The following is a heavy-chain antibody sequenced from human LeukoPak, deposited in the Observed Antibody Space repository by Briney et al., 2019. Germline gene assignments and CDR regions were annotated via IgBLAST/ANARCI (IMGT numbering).Heavy chain of an antibody. CDR2: IYHSGTT. D-gene: IGHD4-23*01. CDR1: GGSVRRSNS. Sequence: SETLSLTCAVSGGSVRRSNSWTWVRQPPGKGLEWIGDIYHSGTTNYSPSLKSRVSLSLDKSKNQFSLKLSSVTAADTAVYYCATSDNGGLDNWGQGTLVIVSS. CDR3: ATSDNGGLDN. V-gene: IGHV4-4*02. J-gene: IGHJ4*02.